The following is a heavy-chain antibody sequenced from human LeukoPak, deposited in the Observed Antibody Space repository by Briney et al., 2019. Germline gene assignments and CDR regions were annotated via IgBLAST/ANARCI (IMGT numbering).Heavy chain of an antibody. CDR2: IYYSGST. CDR1: GGSISSYY. J-gene: IGHJ3*02. D-gene: IGHD3-10*01. Sequence: SETLSLTCTVSGGSISSYYWSWIRQSPGKGLEWIGYIYYSGSTNYNPSLKSRVTISVDTSKNQFSLKLSSVTAADTAVYYCARGRTVNAFDIWGQGTMVTVSS. V-gene: IGHV4-59*01. CDR3: ARGRTVNAFDI.